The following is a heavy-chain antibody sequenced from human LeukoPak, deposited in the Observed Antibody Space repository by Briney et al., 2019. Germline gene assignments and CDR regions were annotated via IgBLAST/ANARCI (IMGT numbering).Heavy chain of an antibody. Sequence: SVTVSCKASGGTFSTYTISWVRQAPRQGLEWMGRIIPFLGIANYAQTFQGRVTITADKSTSTAYMELSNLRSEGTAVYYCARGMAWLEGRDILTPIKEDYFDYWGQGTLVTVSS. CDR3: ARGMAWLEGRDILTPIKEDYFDY. J-gene: IGHJ4*02. V-gene: IGHV1-69*02. CDR2: IIPFLGIA. CDR1: GGTFSTYT. D-gene: IGHD3-9*01.